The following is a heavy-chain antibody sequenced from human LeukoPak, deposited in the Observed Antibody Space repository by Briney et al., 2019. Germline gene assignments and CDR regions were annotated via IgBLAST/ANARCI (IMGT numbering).Heavy chain of an antibody. CDR1: GFTFSSYG. CDR2: ISYDGSNK. D-gene: IGHD6-13*01. Sequence: PGGSLRLSCAASGFTFSSYGMHWVRQAPGKGLEWVAVISYDGSNKYYADSVKGRFTISRDNSKNTLYLQMNSLRAEDTAVYYCARDSRLIAAAGYFDYWGQGTLVTVSS. CDR3: ARDSRLIAAAGYFDY. V-gene: IGHV3-30*03. J-gene: IGHJ4*02.